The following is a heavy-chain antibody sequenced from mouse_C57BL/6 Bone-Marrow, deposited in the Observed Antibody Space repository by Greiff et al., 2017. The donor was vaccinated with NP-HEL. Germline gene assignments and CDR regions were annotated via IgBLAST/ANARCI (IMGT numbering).Heavy chain of an antibody. V-gene: IGHV1-78*01. CDR2: IYPTDGST. CDR3: VLELRPAWFAY. Sequence: QVQLQQSDAELVKPGASVKISCKVSGYTFTDHTIHWMKQRPEQGLEWIGDIYPTDGSTTYNEKFKGKATLTADKSSSTAYMQLNSLTSADSAVFFCVLELRPAWFAYWGGGTLVSVSA. D-gene: IGHD2-12*01. CDR1: GYTFTDHT. J-gene: IGHJ3*01.